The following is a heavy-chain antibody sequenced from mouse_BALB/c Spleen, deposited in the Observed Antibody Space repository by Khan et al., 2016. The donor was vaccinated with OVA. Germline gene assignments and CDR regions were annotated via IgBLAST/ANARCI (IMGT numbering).Heavy chain of an antibody. CDR1: GYSFTSYW. CDR3: ARGDTASYWYFDV. CDR2: IHPSDSDT. D-gene: IGHD1-2*01. V-gene: IGHV1-69*02. J-gene: IGHJ1*01. Sequence: QVQLKQSGAELVRPGASVKLSCKASGYSFTSYWMNWVKQRPGQGLEWIGLIHPSDSDTRLNQKFKDKATLTVDKSSSTAYMQLSSPPSEDSAVYYCARGDTASYWYFDVWGAGTTVTVSS.